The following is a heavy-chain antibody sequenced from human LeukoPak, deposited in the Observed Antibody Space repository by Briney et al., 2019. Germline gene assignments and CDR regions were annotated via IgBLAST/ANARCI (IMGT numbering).Heavy chain of an antibody. V-gene: IGHV1-18*01. J-gene: IGHJ4*02. CDR2: ISAYNGNT. Sequence: ASVKVSCKASGYTFTSYGISWVRQAPGQGLEWMGWISAYNGNTNYAQKLQGRVTMTTDTSTSTAYMELRSLRSDDTAVYYCAKVGYYDITAALDYWGQGTLVTVSS. D-gene: IGHD3-9*01. CDR3: AKVGYYDITAALDY. CDR1: GYTFTSYG.